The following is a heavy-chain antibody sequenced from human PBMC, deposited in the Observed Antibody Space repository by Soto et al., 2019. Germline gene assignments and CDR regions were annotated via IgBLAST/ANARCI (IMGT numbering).Heavy chain of an antibody. CDR2: INSDGSST. CDR3: ARDRSYSLDV. CDR1: GSTFSNDW. Sequence: QAAGSLRLSCAVSGSTFSNDWMHWVRQAPGKGLVWVSHINSDGSSTNYADFVKGRFTIARDNAKNTVYLQMNSLRAEDTAVYYCARDRSYSLDVWGQGTTVTVSS. V-gene: IGHV3-74*01. J-gene: IGHJ6*02.